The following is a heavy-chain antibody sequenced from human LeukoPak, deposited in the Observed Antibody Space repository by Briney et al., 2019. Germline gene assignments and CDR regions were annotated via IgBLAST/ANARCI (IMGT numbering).Heavy chain of an antibody. CDR2: FEPEDGET. V-gene: IGHV1-24*01. J-gene: IGHJ3*02. CDR3: ATPGSSGWYRAFDI. CDR1: GYTLTELS. D-gene: IGHD6-19*01. Sequence: ASVKVSCKVSGYTLTELSMHWVRQAPGKGLEWMGGFEPEDGETIYAQKFQGRVTMTEDTSTDTAYMELSSLRSEDTAVYYCATPGSSGWYRAFDIWGQGTMVTVSS.